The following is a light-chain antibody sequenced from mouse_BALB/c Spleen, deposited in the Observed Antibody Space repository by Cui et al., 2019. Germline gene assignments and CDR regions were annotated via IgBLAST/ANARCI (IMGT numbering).Light chain of an antibody. J-gene: IGKJ4*01. CDR1: QSLLNSGNQKNY. CDR2: WAS. CDR3: QNDYSYPFT. V-gene: IGKV8-19*01. Sequence: DIVMTQSPSSLTVTEGEKVTMSCKSSQSLLNSGNQKNYLTWYQQKPGQPPKLLIYWASTRESGVPDRFTGSGSGTDFTLTISSVQAEDLAVYYCQNDYSYPFTFGSGTKLEIK.